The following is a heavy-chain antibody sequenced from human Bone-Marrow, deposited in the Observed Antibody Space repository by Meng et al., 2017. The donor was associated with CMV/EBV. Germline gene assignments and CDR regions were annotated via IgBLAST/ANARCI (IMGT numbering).Heavy chain of an antibody. CDR2: ISWEDVK. CDR3: ARGGFSYGLLWFDP. D-gene: IGHD5-18*01. Sequence: QNTLKESGPPLVKPTQTLTLTCTFSGFPLNTPGVGVGWIRQSSGKALEWLALISWEDVKEYSPSLNTRLTITKDTSKNQVLLTMTNMDPVDTATYYCARGGFSYGLLWFDPWGQGALVTVSS. V-gene: IGHV2-5*02. CDR1: GFPLNTPGVG. J-gene: IGHJ5*02.